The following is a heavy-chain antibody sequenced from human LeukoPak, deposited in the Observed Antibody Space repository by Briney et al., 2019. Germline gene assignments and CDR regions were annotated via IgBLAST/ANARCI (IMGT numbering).Heavy chain of an antibody. V-gene: IGHV4-61*01. CDR1: GGSVSSGTYY. D-gene: IGHD2-8*01. CDR2: IYYSGST. CDR3: ARGPDCTNGVCYGGAFDY. Sequence: SETPSLTCTVSGGSVSSGTYYWSWNRQPPGKGLEWIGYIYYSGSTNYNPSLKSRVTISVDTSKNQFSLKLSSVTAADTAVYYCARGPDCTNGVCYGGAFDYWGQGTLVTVSS. J-gene: IGHJ4*02.